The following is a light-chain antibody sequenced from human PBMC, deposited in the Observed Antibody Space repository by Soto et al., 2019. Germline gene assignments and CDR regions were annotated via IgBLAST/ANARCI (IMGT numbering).Light chain of an antibody. CDR1: SSDVGNYNH. CDR2: EVS. Sequence: QSALTQPPSVSGSPGQSVTISCTGTSSDVGNYNHVSWYRQSPGTAPKFIIYEVSNRPSGVPDRFSGSKSGNTASLTISGLQTEDEADYYCSSFTSSNTYVVGTGTKLTV. J-gene: IGLJ1*01. CDR3: SSFTSSNTYV. V-gene: IGLV2-18*02.